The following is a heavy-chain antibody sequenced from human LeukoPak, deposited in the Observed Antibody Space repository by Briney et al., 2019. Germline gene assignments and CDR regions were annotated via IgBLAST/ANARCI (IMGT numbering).Heavy chain of an antibody. CDR3: VRGDGDLFDF. CDR1: GFTFRTYN. D-gene: IGHD4-17*01. CDR2: ISKTSTKI. J-gene: IGHJ4*02. Sequence: GGSLRLSCAASGFTFRTYNMNWVRQVPGKGTEWVSFISKTSTKIYYGDSVRGRFTISRDNAKNSIHLQMGSLRVEDTAVYYCVRGDGDLFDFWGQGTLVSVSS. V-gene: IGHV3-21*06.